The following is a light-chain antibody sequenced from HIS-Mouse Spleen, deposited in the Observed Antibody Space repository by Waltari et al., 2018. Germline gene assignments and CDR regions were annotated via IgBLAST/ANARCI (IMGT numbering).Light chain of an antibody. CDR3: QQYGSSPPWT. CDR2: GAS. CDR1: QSVSSSY. V-gene: IGKV3-20*01. Sequence: EIVFTQSPGTLSMSPGERATLSCRASQSVSSSYLAWYQQKPGQAPRLLIYGASSRATGIPDRFSGSGSGTDFTLTINRLEPEDFAVYYCQQYGSSPPWTFGQGTKVEIK. J-gene: IGKJ1*01.